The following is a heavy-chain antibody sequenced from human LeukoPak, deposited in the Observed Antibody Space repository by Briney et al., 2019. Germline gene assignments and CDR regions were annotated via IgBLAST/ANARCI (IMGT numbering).Heavy chain of an antibody. CDR1: GGSIGTSAYY. Sequence: PSETLSLTCTVSGGSIGTSAYYWNWIRQHPGKGLEWIGFISESGSTLYNPALKSRVTISSDTSKNQFSLKLTSVTAADMAVYYCARGRYSYGWNDSWGQGTLVTVSS. CDR3: ARGRYSYGWNDS. J-gene: IGHJ5*01. V-gene: IGHV4-31*03. CDR2: ISESGST. D-gene: IGHD3-16*02.